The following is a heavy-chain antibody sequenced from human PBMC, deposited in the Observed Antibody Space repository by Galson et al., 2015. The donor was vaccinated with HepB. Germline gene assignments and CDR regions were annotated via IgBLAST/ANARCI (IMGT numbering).Heavy chain of an antibody. CDR1: GFTFDDYA. CDR2: ISWNSGSI. D-gene: IGHD3-3*02. J-gene: IGHJ3*01. Sequence: SLRLSCAASGFTFDDYAMHWVRQAPGKGLEWVSGISWNSGSIGYADSVKGRFTISRDNAKNSLYLQMNSLRAEDTAVYYCARDFAFLWGQGTMVTVSS. CDR3: ARDFAFL. V-gene: IGHV3-9*01.